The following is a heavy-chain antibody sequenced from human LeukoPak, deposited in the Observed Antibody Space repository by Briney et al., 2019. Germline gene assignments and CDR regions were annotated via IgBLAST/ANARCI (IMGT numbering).Heavy chain of an antibody. J-gene: IGHJ6*02. V-gene: IGHV4-61*01. CDR1: GGSVRSGSYY. D-gene: IGHD3-22*01. Sequence: PSETLSLTCTVSGGSVRSGSYYWTWIRQPPGKALEWIGSIYNSGSTNYNPSLKSRVTISVDTSKNQFSLRLSSVTAADTAVYYCASGYYDGSGYSSTYYYYGVDVWGQGTTVTVSS. CDR2: IYNSGST. CDR3: ASGYYDGSGYSSTYYYYGVDV.